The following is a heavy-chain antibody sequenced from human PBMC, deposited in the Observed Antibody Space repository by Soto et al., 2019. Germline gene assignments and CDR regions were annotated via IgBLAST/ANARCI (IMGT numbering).Heavy chain of an antibody. D-gene: IGHD3-3*01. CDR2: TYYRSKWYN. CDR3: AMSWRDDFWSGYRFDD. V-gene: IGHV6-1*01. Sequence: SQTLSLTCAISGDSVSSNSAAWNWIRQSPSRGLEWLGRTYYRSKWYNDYAVSVKSRITINPDASENQFSLQLNSVTPEDTAVYYCAMSWRDDFWSGYRFDDWGKGTLVTVSS. CDR1: GDSVSSNSAA. J-gene: IGHJ4*02.